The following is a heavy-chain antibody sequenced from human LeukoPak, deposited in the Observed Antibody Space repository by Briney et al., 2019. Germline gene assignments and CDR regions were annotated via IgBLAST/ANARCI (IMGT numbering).Heavy chain of an antibody. CDR3: ATDRMRGLSAFDI. J-gene: IGHJ3*02. D-gene: IGHD3/OR15-3a*01. CDR2: ISSKSSDI. CDR1: GFTFSSYS. V-gene: IGHV3-48*01. Sequence: GGSLRLSCAASGFTFSSYSMNWVRQAPGKGLEWVSYISSKSSDIYYADSVKGRFTISRDNAKNSLYLQMNSLRAEDTAVYYCATDRMRGLSAFDIWGQGTMVTVSS.